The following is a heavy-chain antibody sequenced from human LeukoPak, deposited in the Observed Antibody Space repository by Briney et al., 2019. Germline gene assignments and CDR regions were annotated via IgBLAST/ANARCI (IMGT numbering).Heavy chain of an antibody. D-gene: IGHD3-22*01. V-gene: IGHV3-23*01. CDR1: GFTFSTYA. Sequence: PGGSLRLSCAASGFTFSTYAMSWVRQAPGKGLEWVSGITGSGGTTDHADSVKGRFTISRDNSKNTLYLQMNSLRVEDTAVYYCARAYGTNGYYQLPIDYWGQGTLVTVSS. J-gene: IGHJ4*02. CDR2: ITGSGGTT. CDR3: ARAYGTNGYYQLPIDY.